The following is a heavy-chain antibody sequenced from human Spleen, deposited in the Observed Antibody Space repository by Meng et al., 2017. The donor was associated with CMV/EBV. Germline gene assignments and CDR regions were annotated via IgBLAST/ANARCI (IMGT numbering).Heavy chain of an antibody. CDR3: ASTGTIFGSDY. D-gene: IGHD3-3*01. Sequence: GESLKISCAASGFTLSRYWMHWVRQAPGKGLEWVSSISSSSSYIYYADSVKGRFTISRDNAKNSLYLQMNSLRAEDTAVYYCASTGTIFGSDYWGQGTLVTVSS. J-gene: IGHJ4*02. V-gene: IGHV3-21*01. CDR1: GFTLSRYW. CDR2: ISSSSSYI.